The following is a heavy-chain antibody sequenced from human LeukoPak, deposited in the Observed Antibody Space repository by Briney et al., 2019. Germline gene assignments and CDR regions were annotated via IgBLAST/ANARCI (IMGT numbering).Heavy chain of an antibody. CDR2: ISGSGGIT. D-gene: IGHD6-13*01. J-gene: IGHJ4*02. CDR3: AKDRGTSWAAAHDY. V-gene: IGHV3-23*01. CDR1: GFTFSSYA. Sequence: PGGSLRLSCAASGFTFSSYAMSWVRQAPGKGLEWVSVISGSGGITYYADSVKGRFTISRDNSKNTLYLQMNSLRAEDTAVYYCAKDRGTSWAAAHDYWGQGTLVTVSS.